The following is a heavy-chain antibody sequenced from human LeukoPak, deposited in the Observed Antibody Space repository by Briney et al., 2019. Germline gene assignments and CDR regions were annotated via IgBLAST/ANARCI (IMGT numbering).Heavy chain of an antibody. CDR3: ARDRPYYYEHTDAFDI. V-gene: IGHV3-30*03. Sequence: GGSLRLSCAASGFTFSSYGMHWVRQAPGKGLEWVAVISYDGSNKYYADSVKGRFTISRDNSKNTLYLQMNSLRAEDTAVYYCARDRPYYYEHTDAFDIWGQGTMVTVSS. J-gene: IGHJ3*02. CDR1: GFTFSSYG. CDR2: ISYDGSNK. D-gene: IGHD3-22*01.